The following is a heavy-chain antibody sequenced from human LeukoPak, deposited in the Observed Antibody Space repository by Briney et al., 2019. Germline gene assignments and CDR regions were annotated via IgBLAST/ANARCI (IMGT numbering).Heavy chain of an antibody. V-gene: IGHV4-4*07. CDR1: GASFTSFY. CDR2: FFSSGST. J-gene: IGHJ4*02. D-gene: IGHD3-10*01. Sequence: SETLSLTCTVSGASFTSFYWSWIRQPAGKGLEWIGHFFSSGSTNCNSSFKSRATISVDKSKNQFSLSLTSVTAADTAVYFCARYSGIYGHDYWGQGTLVTVSS. CDR3: ARYSGIYGHDY.